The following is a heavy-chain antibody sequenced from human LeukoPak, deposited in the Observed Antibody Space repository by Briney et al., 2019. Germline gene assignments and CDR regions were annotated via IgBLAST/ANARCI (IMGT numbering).Heavy chain of an antibody. V-gene: IGHV3-9*01. CDR1: GFTFYDYA. CDR3: AKSPKDSGYYEPIDY. Sequence: PGGSLRLSCAGSGFTFYDYAMHWVRQAPGKGLEWVSGINWNSGSIDYADSVKGRFTISRDNAKNSLYLQMNSLRAEDTALYYCAKSPKDSGYYEPIDYWGQGTLVTVSS. CDR2: INWNSGSI. J-gene: IGHJ4*02. D-gene: IGHD3-22*01.